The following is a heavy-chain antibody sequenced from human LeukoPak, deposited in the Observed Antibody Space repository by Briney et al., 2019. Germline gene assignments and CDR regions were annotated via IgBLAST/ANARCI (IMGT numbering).Heavy chain of an antibody. V-gene: IGHV1-46*01. Sequence: ASVKVSCKASGYTFTSYYMHWVRQAPGQGLEWMGIINPSGGSTSYAQKFQGRVTMTRDTSTSTVYMELSSLRSEDTAVYYCARVGRNVVVPAAYDYWGQGTLVTVSS. CDR1: GYTFTSYY. D-gene: IGHD2-2*01. CDR2: INPSGGST. J-gene: IGHJ4*02. CDR3: ARVGRNVVVPAAYDY.